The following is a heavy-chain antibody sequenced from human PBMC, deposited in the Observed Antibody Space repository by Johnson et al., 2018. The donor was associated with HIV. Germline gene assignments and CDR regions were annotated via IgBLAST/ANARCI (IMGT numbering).Heavy chain of an antibody. CDR3: ARDTWVLSYAFDI. V-gene: IGHV3-30*04. D-gene: IGHD2-8*01. CDR2: ISYDGSNK. CDR1: GFTFSSYA. Sequence: QVQVVESGGGVVQPGRSLRLSCAASGFTFSSYAMHWVRQAPGKGLEWVAVISYDGSNKYYADSVKGRFTISRDNSKNTLYLQMNSLRAEDTAVYYCARDTWVLSYAFDIWGQGTMVTVSS. J-gene: IGHJ3*02.